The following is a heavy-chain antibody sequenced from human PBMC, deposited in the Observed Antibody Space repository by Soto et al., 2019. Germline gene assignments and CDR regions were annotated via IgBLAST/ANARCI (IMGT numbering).Heavy chain of an antibody. Sequence: QVQLVESGGGVVEPGRSLRLSCAASGFTFSSYAMHWVRQAPGKGLEWVAVISHDGSITYYSDSVKGRFTMSRDNSNNTLLLQMSRLRSEDTAIYYCAKDEYWESHFYYFMDLWGRGTTVTVSS. J-gene: IGHJ6*03. CDR1: GFTFSSYA. CDR3: AKDEYWESHFYYFMDL. V-gene: IGHV3-30*15. D-gene: IGHD3-16*01. CDR2: ISHDGSIT.